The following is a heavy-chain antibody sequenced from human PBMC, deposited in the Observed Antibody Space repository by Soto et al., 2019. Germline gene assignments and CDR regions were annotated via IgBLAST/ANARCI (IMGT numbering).Heavy chain of an antibody. V-gene: IGHV1-18*04. CDR1: GYPFSSYG. CDR3: ARLVVVGSPLDL. CDR2: TSAFYGNS. D-gene: IGHD2-8*02. J-gene: IGHJ4*02. Sequence: QVHLVQSASEVKKPGASVTVSCKASGYPFSSYGITWVRQAPGPGLEWMGWTSAFYGNSTYSEKFQGRVTMTIDTSTNTAYMDLRSLKSDDPSVDYCARLVVVGSPLDLWGLGTLVTVSS.